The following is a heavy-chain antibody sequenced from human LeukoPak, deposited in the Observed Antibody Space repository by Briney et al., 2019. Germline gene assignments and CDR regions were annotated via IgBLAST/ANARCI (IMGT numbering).Heavy chain of an antibody. V-gene: IGHV4-34*01. D-gene: IGHD3-22*01. Sequence: SETLSLTCAVYGGSFSGYYWSWIRQPAGKGLEWIGEINHSGSTNYNPSLKSRVTISVDTSKNQFSLKLSSVTAADTAVYYCARLYDSSGYGIDYWGQGTLVTVSS. CDR2: INHSGST. CDR1: GGSFSGYY. CDR3: ARLYDSSGYGIDY. J-gene: IGHJ4*02.